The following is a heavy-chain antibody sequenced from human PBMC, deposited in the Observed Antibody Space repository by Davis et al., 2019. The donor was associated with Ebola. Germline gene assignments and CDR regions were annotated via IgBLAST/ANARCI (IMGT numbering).Heavy chain of an antibody. V-gene: IGHV3-74*01. CDR3: ARDRGDGYCFDY. Sequence: HTGGSLRLSCAASGFTFSSYWMHWVRQAPGKGLVWVSRINSDGSSTSYADSVKGRFTISRDNAKNSLYLQMNSLRAEDTAVYYCARDRGDGYCFDYWGQGTLVTVSS. D-gene: IGHD5-24*01. J-gene: IGHJ4*02. CDR1: GFTFSSYW. CDR2: INSDGSST.